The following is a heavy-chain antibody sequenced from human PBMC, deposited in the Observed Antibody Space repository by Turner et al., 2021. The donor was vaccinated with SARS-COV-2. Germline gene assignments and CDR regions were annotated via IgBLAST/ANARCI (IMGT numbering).Heavy chain of an antibody. D-gene: IGHD3-22*01. CDR1: GFTFRSYS. J-gene: IGHJ4*02. CDR2: ISSSSSYI. V-gene: IGHV3-21*01. CDR3: ARSPTAPGYYYDSSGYYTPYYFDY. Sequence: EVQLVESGGGLVQPGGSLRLSCAASGFTFRSYSTNWVRQAPGKGLEWVSSISSSSSYIYYADSVKGRFTISRDNAKNSLYLQMNSLRAEDTAVYYCARSPTAPGYYYDSSGYYTPYYFDYWGQGTLVTVSS.